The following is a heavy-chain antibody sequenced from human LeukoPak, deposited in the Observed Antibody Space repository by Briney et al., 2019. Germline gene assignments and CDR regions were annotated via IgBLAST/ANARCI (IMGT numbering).Heavy chain of an antibody. CDR1: GYNFISYW. J-gene: IGHJ4*02. CDR3: ARQFGYFDSSGLFDY. CDR2: IYPADSDT. V-gene: IGHV5-51*01. Sequence: GESLKISCKGSGYNFISYWIGWVRQMPGKGLEWMGIIYPADSDTTYSPSFQGQVTISADKSISTAYLQWSGLKASDTAIYYCARQFGYFDSSGLFDYWGQGTLVTVSS. D-gene: IGHD3-22*01.